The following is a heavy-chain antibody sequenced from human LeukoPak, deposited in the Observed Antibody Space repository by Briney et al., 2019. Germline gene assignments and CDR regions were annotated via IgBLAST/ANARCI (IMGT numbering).Heavy chain of an antibody. Sequence: ETLSLTCAVYGGSFSNYDWTWTRQPPGKGLEWIGEIYHSGRTNYNPSLKSRITISADTSKKQFSLRLSSVTAADTAVYYCARGRSRVTIFGVALNWLDSWGQGNLVTVSS. CDR1: GGSFSNYD. D-gene: IGHD3-3*01. CDR2: IYHSGRT. J-gene: IGHJ4*02. CDR3: ARGRSRVTIFGVALNWLDS. V-gene: IGHV4-34*01.